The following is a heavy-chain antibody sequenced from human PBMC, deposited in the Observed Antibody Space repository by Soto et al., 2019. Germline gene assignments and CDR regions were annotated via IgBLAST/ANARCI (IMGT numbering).Heavy chain of an antibody. V-gene: IGHV1-69*13. J-gene: IGHJ5*02. D-gene: IGHD3-10*01. CDR1: GGTFSSYA. Sequence: ASVKVSCKASGGTFSSYAISWVRQAPGQGLEWMGGIIPIFGTANYAQKFQGRVTITADESTSTAYMELSSLRSEDTAVYYCARESDGSGSPRRLNWFDPWGQGTLVTVSS. CDR2: IIPIFGTA. CDR3: ARESDGSGSPRRLNWFDP.